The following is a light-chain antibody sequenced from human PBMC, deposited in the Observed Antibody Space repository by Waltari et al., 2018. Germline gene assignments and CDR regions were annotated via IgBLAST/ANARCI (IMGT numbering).Light chain of an antibody. CDR2: DVK. V-gene: IGKV3-11*01. J-gene: IGKJ2*01. CDR1: QSVSTF. CDR3: QQRLTWPRT. Sequence: ETVLTQSPVTLSLSPGESATLSCRASQSVSTFLAWYQQKPGQAPRLLIYDVKNRATGIPARFSGSGSGTDFTLTISSLEPEDFAFYYCQQRLTWPRTFGQGTKLEMK.